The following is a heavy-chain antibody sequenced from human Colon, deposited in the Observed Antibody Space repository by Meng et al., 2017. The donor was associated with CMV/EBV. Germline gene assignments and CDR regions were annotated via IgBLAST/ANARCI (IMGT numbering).Heavy chain of an antibody. V-gene: IGHV4-59*01. CDR3: ARGSRASGGNFDY. J-gene: IGHJ4*01. D-gene: IGHD2-15*01. CDR2: IYYSGTT. CDR1: GASIKANY. Sequence: NVSGASIKANYWSWIRQAPGKGLEWIGNIYYSGTTSYDPSLKSRVIILIDTSNKQFSLQLGSVTAADTAMYYCARGSRASGGNFDYWGRGTLVTVSS.